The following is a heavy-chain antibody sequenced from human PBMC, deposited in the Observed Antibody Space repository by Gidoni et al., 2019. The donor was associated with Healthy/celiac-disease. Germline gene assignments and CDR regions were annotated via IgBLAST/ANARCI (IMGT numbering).Heavy chain of an antibody. Sequence: QVQLQESGPGLVKPSQTLSLTCTVSGGSISSGSYYWSWIRQPAGKGLEWMGRIYTSGSTNYNPSLKSRVTISVDTSKNQFSLKLSSVTAADTAVYYCARARGNWFDPWGQGTLVTVSS. CDR3: ARARGNWFDP. V-gene: IGHV4-61*02. CDR1: GGSISSGSYY. CDR2: IYTSGST. D-gene: IGHD3-10*01. J-gene: IGHJ5*02.